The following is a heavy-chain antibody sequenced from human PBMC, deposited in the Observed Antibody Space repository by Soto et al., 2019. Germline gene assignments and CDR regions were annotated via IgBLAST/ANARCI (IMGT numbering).Heavy chain of an antibody. CDR3: AQVEMTTPGAVAY. J-gene: IGHJ4*02. CDR1: GFSLITRAVG. CDR2: IYGNDAK. D-gene: IGHD2-8*02. V-gene: IGHV2-5*01. Sequence: SGPTLVNPTETLTLTCSFSGFSLITRAVGVGWIRQPPGKALECLEIIYGNDAKRYSPSLKSRLTITKDTPKNQVVLTVTSMDPVDTATYYCAQVEMTTPGAVAYWGQGTLVTVSS.